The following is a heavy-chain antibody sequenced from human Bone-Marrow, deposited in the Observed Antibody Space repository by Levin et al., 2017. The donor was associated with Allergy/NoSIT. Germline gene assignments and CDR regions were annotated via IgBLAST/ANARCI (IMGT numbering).Heavy chain of an antibody. D-gene: IGHD5-18*01. V-gene: IGHV3-23*01. CDR2: IGDSGGNT. Sequence: PGGSLRLSCGASGFTFSNYAMNWVHQAPGKGLEWVSSIGDSGGNTYYADSVKGRFTISRDNSKDTLYLQMNSLRAEDTALYYCAKDRDRYGWDFNYWGQGTLVTVSS. J-gene: IGHJ4*02. CDR3: AKDRDRYGWDFNY. CDR1: GFTFSNYA.